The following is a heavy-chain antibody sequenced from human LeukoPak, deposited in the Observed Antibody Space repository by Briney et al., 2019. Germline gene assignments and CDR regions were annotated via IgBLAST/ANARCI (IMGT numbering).Heavy chain of an antibody. CDR3: ARSGGYFDWLSNHDAFDI. D-gene: IGHD3-9*01. CDR1: GFTFSSYE. Sequence: GGSLRLSCAASGFTFSSYEMNWVRQAPGKGLERVSYISSSGSTIYYADSVKGRFTISRDNAKNSLYLQMNSLRAEDTAVYYCARSGGYFDWLSNHDAFDIWGQGTMVTVSS. V-gene: IGHV3-48*03. CDR2: ISSSGSTI. J-gene: IGHJ3*02.